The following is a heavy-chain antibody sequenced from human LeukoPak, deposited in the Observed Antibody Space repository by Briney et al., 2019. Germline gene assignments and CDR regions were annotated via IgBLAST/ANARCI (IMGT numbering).Heavy chain of an antibody. CDR1: GFTFSSYA. V-gene: IGHV3-23*01. Sequence: PGGSLRLSCAASGFTFSSYAMSWVRQAPGKGLEWVSAISSSGGSTYYADSVKGRFTISRDNSKNTLYLQKNSLRAEDTAVYYCAKDLYLAIVVTTPFFWGQGTLVTVSS. J-gene: IGHJ4*02. CDR3: AKDLYLAIVVTTPFF. D-gene: IGHD1-26*01. CDR2: ISSSGGST.